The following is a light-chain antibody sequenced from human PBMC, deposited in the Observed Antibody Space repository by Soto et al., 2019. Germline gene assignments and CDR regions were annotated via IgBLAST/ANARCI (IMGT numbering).Light chain of an antibody. V-gene: IGKV1-5*01. CDR3: QQYNNYPRT. CDR2: DAS. Sequence: DIQMTQSPSTLSAFVGARVPITCRASQSVNSWLAWYQHKPGKAPKFLIYDASSLESGVPSRFSGSGSGTEFTLTISNLQPDDFATYFCQQYNNYPRTFGQGTKVDI. J-gene: IGKJ1*01. CDR1: QSVNSW.